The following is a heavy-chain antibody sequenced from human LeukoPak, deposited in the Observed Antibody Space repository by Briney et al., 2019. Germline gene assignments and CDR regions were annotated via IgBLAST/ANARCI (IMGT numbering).Heavy chain of an antibody. CDR2: INTDGTTI. CDR3: ARAGSYRFDY. V-gene: IGHV3-74*01. D-gene: IGHD3-16*02. Sequence: GGALRLSCAASGFTFSSYWVHWVRQVPGEGLVWVSRINTDGTTINYADSVKGRFTISRDNAKNTLYLQMNSLTVEDTAVYYCARAGSYRFDYWGPGTLVTVSS. CDR1: GFTFSSYW. J-gene: IGHJ4*01.